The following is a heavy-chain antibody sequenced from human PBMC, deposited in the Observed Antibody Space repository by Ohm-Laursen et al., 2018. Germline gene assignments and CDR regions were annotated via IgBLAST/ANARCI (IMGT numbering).Heavy chain of an antibody. V-gene: IGHV4-34*01. J-gene: IGHJ4*02. CDR2: INHSGST. D-gene: IGHD3-22*01. Sequence: GTLSLTCSVYGGSFSGYYWSWIRQPPGKGLEWIGEINHSGSTNYNPSLKSRVTISVDTSKNQFSLKLSSVTAADTAVYYCARVLARYYDSSGYGYWGQGTLVTVSS. CDR3: ARVLARYYDSSGYGY. CDR1: GGSFSGYY.